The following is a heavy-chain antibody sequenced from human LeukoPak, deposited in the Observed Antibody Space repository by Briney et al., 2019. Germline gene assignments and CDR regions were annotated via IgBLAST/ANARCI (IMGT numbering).Heavy chain of an antibody. CDR1: GGSISNYY. Sequence: SETLSLTCTVSGGSISNYYWSWIRQPPGKGLEWIGYTYSSGSTNFNPSLKSRVTISVDTSKNHFSLNLSSVTAADTAVYYCARWGSIAAARFDYWGQGTLVTVSS. J-gene: IGHJ4*02. CDR3: ARWGSIAAARFDY. CDR2: TYSSGST. D-gene: IGHD6-13*01. V-gene: IGHV4-59*01.